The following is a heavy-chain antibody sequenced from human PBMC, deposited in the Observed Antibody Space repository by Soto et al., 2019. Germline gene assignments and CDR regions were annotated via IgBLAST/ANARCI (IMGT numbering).Heavy chain of an antibody. CDR2: IYTSGST. D-gene: IGHD5-18*01. J-gene: IGHJ5*02. V-gene: IGHV4-4*07. CDR3: ATERRYSYGFSDWFDP. Sequence: ELLPLSRTVAGASMSSYSWGCIRQPAGKGLEWIGRIYTSGSTNYNPSLKSRVTMSVDTSKNQLSLKLRSVTAADTAVYYCATERRYSYGFSDWFDPWGQGTLVTVSS. CDR1: GASMSSYS.